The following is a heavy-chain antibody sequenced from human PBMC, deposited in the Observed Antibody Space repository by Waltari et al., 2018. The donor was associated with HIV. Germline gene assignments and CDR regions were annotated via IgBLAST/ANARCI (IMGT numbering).Heavy chain of an antibody. CDR2: IWYDGSKK. J-gene: IGHJ4*02. CDR1: GFTLSSYG. CDR3: ARKYSSSWGAPFDY. D-gene: IGHD6-13*01. Sequence: QVQLVESGGCVVQPGRSLRLSCATSGFTLSSYGMHWVRQAPGKGLEWVTVIWYDGSKKYYADSVKGRFTISRDNSKNTLYLQMNSLRIEDTAVYYCARKYSSSWGAPFDYWGQGTLVTVSS. V-gene: IGHV3-33*01.